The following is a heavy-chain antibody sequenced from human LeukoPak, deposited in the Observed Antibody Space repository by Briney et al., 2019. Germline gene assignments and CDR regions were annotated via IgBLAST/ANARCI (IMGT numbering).Heavy chain of an antibody. V-gene: IGHV4-30-4*07. CDR1: GGSISSGGYS. CDR2: IYYSGST. D-gene: IGHD6-13*01. CDR3: ARLSSRIAAAGTQSDY. Sequence: SETLSLTCAVSGGSISSGGYSWSWIRQPPGKGLEWIGYIYYSGSTYYNPSLKSRVTISVDTSKNQFSLKLSSVTAADTAVYYCARLSSRIAAAGTQSDYWGQGTLVTVSS. J-gene: IGHJ4*02.